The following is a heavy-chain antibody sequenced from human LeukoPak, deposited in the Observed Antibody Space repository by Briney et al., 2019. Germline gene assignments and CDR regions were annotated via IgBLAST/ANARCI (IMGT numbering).Heavy chain of an antibody. V-gene: IGHV3-23*01. CDR2: ISGSGGST. J-gene: IGHJ5*02. CDR3: AKKLGMVRGVIIT. Sequence: GGSLRLSCAASGFTFSSYAMSWVRQAPGKGLEWVSVISGSGGSTYYADSVKGRFTISRDNSKNTLYLQMNSLRAEDTAVYYCAKKLGMVRGVIITWGQGTLVTVSS. CDR1: GFTFSSYA. D-gene: IGHD3-10*01.